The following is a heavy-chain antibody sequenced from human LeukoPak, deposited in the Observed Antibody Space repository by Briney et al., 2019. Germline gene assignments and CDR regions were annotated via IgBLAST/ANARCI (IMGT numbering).Heavy chain of an antibody. D-gene: IGHD3-10*01. CDR3: AREDSGSYYNFYYFYMEV. CDR2: IYYSGST. Sequence: SETLSLTCTVSGGSISSSSYYWGWIRQPPGKGLEWIGSIYYSGSTYYNPSLKSRVTISVDTSKNQFSLKLSSVTAADTAVYYCAREDSGSYYNFYYFYMEVWGKGTTVTISS. J-gene: IGHJ6*03. CDR1: GGSISSSSYY. V-gene: IGHV4-39*07.